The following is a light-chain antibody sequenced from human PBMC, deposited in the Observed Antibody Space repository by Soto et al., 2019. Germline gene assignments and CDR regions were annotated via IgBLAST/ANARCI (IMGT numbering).Light chain of an antibody. CDR1: SSNIETND. CDR3: ATWDASLSGVV. J-gene: IGLJ2*01. V-gene: IGLV1-47*02. CDR2: SND. Sequence: QSVLTQPPSASGTPGQRVTISCSGSSSNIETNDIYWHQQLPGSAPKLLIYSNDQRPSGVPDRFSASKSGTSASLALSGLRSEDEAEYFCATWDASLSGVVFGGGTKLTVL.